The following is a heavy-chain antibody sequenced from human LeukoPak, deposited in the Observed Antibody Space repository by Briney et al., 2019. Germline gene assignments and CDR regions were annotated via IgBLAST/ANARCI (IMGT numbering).Heavy chain of an antibody. D-gene: IGHD6-13*01. CDR2: IYYSGST. V-gene: IGHV4-39*07. CDR1: GASVSGSAYY. J-gene: IGHJ4*02. Sequence: SETLSLTCTVSGASVSGSAYYWGWIRQPPGKGLGWIGNIYYSGSTYYNESLESRVTISIDTSKNQFSLKLSSVTAADTAVYYCARAPLTAAVGSYYFDYWGQGTLVTVSS. CDR3: ARAPLTAAVGSYYFDY.